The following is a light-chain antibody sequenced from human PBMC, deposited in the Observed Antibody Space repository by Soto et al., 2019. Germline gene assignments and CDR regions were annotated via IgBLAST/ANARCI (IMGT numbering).Light chain of an antibody. J-gene: IGLJ1*01. CDR1: RRDIGGYDF. CDR3: CSFAGGTNLV. V-gene: IGLV2-8*01. Sequence: QSVLIQPPSASGSPGQSVTISCTGTRRDIGGYDFASWYQQHPGKAPKLLISEVAKRPSGVPDRFSGSKSGNTASLTISGLQSDDEADYYCCSFAGGTNLVFGTGTKVTVL. CDR2: EVA.